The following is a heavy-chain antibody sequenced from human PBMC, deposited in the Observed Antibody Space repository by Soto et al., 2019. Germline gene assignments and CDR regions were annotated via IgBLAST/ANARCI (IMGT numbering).Heavy chain of an antibody. Sequence: GGSLRLSCAASGFTFSYYYMSWIRQAPGKGLEWVSYISSSGSTIYYADSVKGRFTISRDNAKNSLYLQMNSLRAEDTAVYYCARVAYYDYVWGSYRPYNWFDPWGQGTLVTVSS. CDR1: GFTFSYYY. J-gene: IGHJ5*02. V-gene: IGHV3-11*01. CDR2: ISSSGSTI. CDR3: ARVAYYDYVWGSYRPYNWFDP. D-gene: IGHD3-16*02.